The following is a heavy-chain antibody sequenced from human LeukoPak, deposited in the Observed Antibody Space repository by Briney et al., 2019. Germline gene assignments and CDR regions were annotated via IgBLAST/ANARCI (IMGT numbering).Heavy chain of an antibody. D-gene: IGHD4-17*01. CDR1: GYTFTSYG. CDR3: ARVRSGTTVTKLPKPIDY. J-gene: IGHJ4*02. V-gene: IGHV1-18*01. Sequence: ASVKVSCKASGYTFTSYGISWVRQAPGQGLEWMRWISAYNGNTNYAQKLQGRVTMTTDTSTSTAYMELRSLRSDDTAVYYCARVRSGTTVTKLPKPIDYWGQGTLVTVSS. CDR2: ISAYNGNT.